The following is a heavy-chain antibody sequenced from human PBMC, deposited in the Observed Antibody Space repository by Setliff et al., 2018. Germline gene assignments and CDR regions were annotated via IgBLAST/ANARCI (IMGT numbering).Heavy chain of an antibody. CDR1: GGSFSGYY. J-gene: IGHJ4*02. V-gene: IGHV4-34*01. D-gene: IGHD3-9*01. CDR3: ARGRGLVTSYYFDY. Sequence: SETLSLTCAVYGGSFSGYYWSWIRQPPGKGLEWIGEINHSGSTNYNPSLKSRVTISVDTSKNQFSLKLSSVTAADTAVYYCARGRGLVTSYYFDYWGQGTLVTVSS. CDR2: INHSGST.